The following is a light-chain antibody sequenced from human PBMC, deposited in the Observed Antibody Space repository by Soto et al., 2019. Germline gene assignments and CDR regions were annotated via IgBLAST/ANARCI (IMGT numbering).Light chain of an antibody. Sequence: QSVLTQPPSASGTPGQRVTISCSGSSSNIGSNTGNWYQHLPGTAPKLLIYSNNQRPSGVPDRFSGSKSGTSASLAISGLQSEDEADYYCSSYTSSSTLYVFGTGTKVTVL. V-gene: IGLV1-44*01. CDR2: SNN. J-gene: IGLJ1*01. CDR3: SSYTSSSTLYV. CDR1: SSNIGSNT.